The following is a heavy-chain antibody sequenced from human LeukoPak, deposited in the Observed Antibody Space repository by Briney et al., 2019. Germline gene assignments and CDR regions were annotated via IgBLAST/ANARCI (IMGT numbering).Heavy chain of an antibody. CDR2: ISYDGSNK. D-gene: IGHD3-10*01. J-gene: IGHJ4*02. V-gene: IGHV3-30*04. CDR3: ARAMVRGVPLGYFDY. Sequence: GRSLRLSCAASGFTFSSYAMHWVRQAPGKGLEWVAVISYDGSNKYYADSVKGRFTISRDNSKNTLYLQMNSLRAEDTAVYYCARAMVRGVPLGYFDYWGQGTLVTVSS. CDR1: GFTFSSYA.